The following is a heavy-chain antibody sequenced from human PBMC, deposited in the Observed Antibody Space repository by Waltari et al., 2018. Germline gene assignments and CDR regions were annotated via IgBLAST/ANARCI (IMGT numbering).Heavy chain of an antibody. D-gene: IGHD3-10*01. CDR1: GGSISSSNYY. CDR3: ARESGRDYYLDY. Sequence: QLHLQESGPGLVKPSETLSLTCIVSGGSISSSNYYLGWIRQSPGQGLEWIGIIHYRGSTLYNPSLRSRVTISVDTSKTQFSLEVTSVTAADTAVYYCARESGRDYYLDYWGQGTLVTVSS. V-gene: IGHV4-39*07. CDR2: IHYRGST. J-gene: IGHJ4*02.